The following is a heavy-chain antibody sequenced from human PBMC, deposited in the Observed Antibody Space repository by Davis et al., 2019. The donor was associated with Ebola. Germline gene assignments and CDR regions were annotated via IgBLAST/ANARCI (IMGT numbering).Heavy chain of an antibody. CDR2: ISSSSYYI. Sequence: GGSLRLSCAVSGFTFTTYSMNWVRQAPGKGLEWVSSISSSSYYIYYADSLKGRFTISRDNARNSLYLQMNSLRAEDTAVYYCARVAGTKYSTGWNDYFEDWSQGTLVTVSS. CDR3: ARVAGTKYSTGWNDYFED. D-gene: IGHD6-19*01. CDR1: GFTFTTYS. V-gene: IGHV3-21*01. J-gene: IGHJ4*02.